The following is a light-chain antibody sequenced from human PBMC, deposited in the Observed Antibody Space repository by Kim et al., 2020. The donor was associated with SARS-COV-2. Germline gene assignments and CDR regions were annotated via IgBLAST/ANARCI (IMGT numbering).Light chain of an antibody. CDR2: GAS. CDR3: QQYNNWPYT. J-gene: IGKJ2*01. CDR1: QSVSSN. V-gene: IGKV3-15*01. Sequence: SVSPWERATLSCRASQSVSSNLAWYQQIPGQAPRLLIYGASTRATGIPARFSGSGSGTEFTLTISSLQSEDFAVYYCQQYNNWPYTFGQGTKLEI.